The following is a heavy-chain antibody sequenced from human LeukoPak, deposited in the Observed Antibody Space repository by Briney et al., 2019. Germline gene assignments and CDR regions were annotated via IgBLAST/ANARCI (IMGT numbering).Heavy chain of an antibody. CDR2: ISYDGSNK. V-gene: IGHV3-30*03. CDR1: GFTFSTYG. D-gene: IGHD5-18*01. CDR3: ARLWLRGDWFDP. Sequence: PGGSLRLSCAASGFTFSTYGMHWVRQAPGKGLEWVAAISYDGSNKYFADSVKGRFTISRDNAKNSLYLQMNSLRAEDTAVYYCARLWLRGDWFDPWGQGTLVTVSS. J-gene: IGHJ5*02.